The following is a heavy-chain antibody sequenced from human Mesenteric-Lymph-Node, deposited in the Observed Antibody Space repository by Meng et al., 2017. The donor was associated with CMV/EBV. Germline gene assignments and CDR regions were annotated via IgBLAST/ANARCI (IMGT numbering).Heavy chain of an antibody. V-gene: IGHV3-48*03. J-gene: IGHJ4*02. Sequence: GESLKISCAASGFTFSSYEMNWVRQAPGKGLEWVSYISSSGSTKYYADSVKGRFTISRDSSKNTLYLQMNSLRAEDTAVHYCAREPNLEGATPGYFDYWGQGILVTVSS. D-gene: IGHD2-15*01. CDR3: AREPNLEGATPGYFDY. CDR1: GFTFSSYE. CDR2: ISSSGSTK.